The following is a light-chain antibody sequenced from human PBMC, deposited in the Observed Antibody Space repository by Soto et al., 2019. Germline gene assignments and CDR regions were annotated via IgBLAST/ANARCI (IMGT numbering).Light chain of an antibody. CDR2: DVT. Sequence: QSALTQPASVSGSPGQSITISCTGTSSDIGAYNYVSWYQQHPSKSPKLIIFDVTNRPSGVSDRFSGSKSGNTASLTISGLQPEDEADYYSSSYTLSDTLVMFGGGTKLTVL. CDR3: SSYTLSDTLVM. J-gene: IGLJ3*02. V-gene: IGLV2-14*03. CDR1: SSDIGAYNY.